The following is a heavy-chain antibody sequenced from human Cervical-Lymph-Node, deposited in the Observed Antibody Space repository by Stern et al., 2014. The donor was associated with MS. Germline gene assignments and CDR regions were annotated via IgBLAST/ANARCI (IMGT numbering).Heavy chain of an antibody. Sequence: VQLVESGPGLVKPSETLSLTCTVSGGSVTSGAYYWSWIRQPAGKGLEWIGRIYSNGSTNYNPSLKSRVTISADTSRNDFSLKLPSVTAADTAVYYCARAVTAKTQANWYFDLWGRGTLVTVSS. CDR3: ARAVTAKTQANWYFDL. CDR2: IYSNGST. J-gene: IGHJ2*01. V-gene: IGHV4-61*02. D-gene: IGHD2-21*02. CDR1: GGSVTSGAYY.